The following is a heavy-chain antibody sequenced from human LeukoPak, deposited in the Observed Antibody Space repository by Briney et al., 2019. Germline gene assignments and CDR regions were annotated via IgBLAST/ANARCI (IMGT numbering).Heavy chain of an antibody. D-gene: IGHD4-17*01. Sequence: GGSLRLSCAASGFTFNSYGFHWIRQAPGKGLEWVAVIWYDGSIEYYADSVKGRFSISRDNSKNTVYLQMNSLRAEDTAVYYCARDRGVTTLSDYWGQGALVTVSS. CDR2: IWYDGSIE. CDR1: GFTFNSYG. V-gene: IGHV3-33*01. CDR3: ARDRGVTTLSDY. J-gene: IGHJ4*02.